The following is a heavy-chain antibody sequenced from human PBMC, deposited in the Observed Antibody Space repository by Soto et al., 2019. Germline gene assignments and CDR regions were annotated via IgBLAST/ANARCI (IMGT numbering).Heavy chain of an antibody. Sequence: ASVKVSCKASGYNFTCYGISWVRQAPGQGLEWMGWISGYNGNTNYAQKLQGRVTMNTETSTSTAYMELRSLRAEDTAFYYCARDHRWGYQYGEYRDSWGQGTLVTVSS. J-gene: IGHJ4*02. CDR3: ARDHRWGYQYGEYRDS. CDR1: GYNFTCYG. CDR2: ISGYNGNT. V-gene: IGHV1-18*01. D-gene: IGHD4-17*01.